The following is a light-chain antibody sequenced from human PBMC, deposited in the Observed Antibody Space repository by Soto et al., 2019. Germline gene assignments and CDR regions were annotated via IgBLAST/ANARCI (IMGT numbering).Light chain of an antibody. CDR3: QQRSNWPPIT. J-gene: IGKJ5*01. V-gene: IGKV3-11*01. CDR1: QSVSSY. Sequence: EIVLTQSAATLSLSPGERATLYCRASQSVSSYLAWYQQKPGQTPRLLIYDASNRATGIPARFSGSGSGTDFTLTISSLEPEDFAVYYCQQRSNWPPITFGLGTRLEI. CDR2: DAS.